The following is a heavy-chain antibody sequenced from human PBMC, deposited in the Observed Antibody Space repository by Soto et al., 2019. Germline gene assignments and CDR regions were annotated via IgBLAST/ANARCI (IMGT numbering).Heavy chain of an antibody. V-gene: IGHV3-48*02. J-gene: IGHJ4*02. CDR3: ARGRIGGGSSSWYFDY. CDR2: ISSSSSTI. Sequence: GGSLRLSCAASGFTFSSYSMNWVRQAPGKGLEWVSYISSSSSTIYYTDSVKGRFTISRDNAKNSLYLQMNSLRDEDTAVYYCARGRIGGGSSSWYFDYWGQGTLVTVSS. CDR1: GFTFSSYS. D-gene: IGHD6-13*01.